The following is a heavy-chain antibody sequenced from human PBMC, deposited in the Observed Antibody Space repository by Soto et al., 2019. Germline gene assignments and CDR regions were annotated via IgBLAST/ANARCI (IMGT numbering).Heavy chain of an antibody. CDR3: ARDSGYDTTGYSPFDN. V-gene: IGHV1-2*02. D-gene: IGHD3-22*01. Sequence: QVQLVQSGAEVMRPGASVKVSCKTSGYTFTDYSIHWVRQAPGQGLEWMGWINPNNGGTNYAQKFQGRVTMTGGTSISTDYMELNSLTSDDTAVYFCARDSGYDTTGYSPFDNWGQGTQVTVSS. J-gene: IGHJ4*02. CDR1: GYTFTDYS. CDR2: INPNNGGT.